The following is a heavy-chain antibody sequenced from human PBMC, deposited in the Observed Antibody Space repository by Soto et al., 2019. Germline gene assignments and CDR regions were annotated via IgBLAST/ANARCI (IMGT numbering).Heavy chain of an antibody. V-gene: IGHV3-30-3*01. CDR1: GFTFSSYA. CDR2: ISYYGSNK. J-gene: IGHJ2*01. CDR3: ARHLWRGDYNWGSFYL. D-gene: IGHD4-17*01. Sequence: QVQLVESGGGVVQPGRSLRLSCAASGFTFSSYAMNWVRPVPGKGLECGAVISYYGSNKYYADSVKVRFTISRDNYKHTLHLEMNSLRAEYTAVYYFARHLWRGDYNWGSFYLWGRGTLVT.